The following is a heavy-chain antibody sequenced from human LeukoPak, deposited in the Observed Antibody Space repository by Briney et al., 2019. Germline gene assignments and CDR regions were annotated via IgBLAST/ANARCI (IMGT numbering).Heavy chain of an antibody. J-gene: IGHJ4*02. CDR1: GGSITSYY. CDR3: ARASTTFDD. V-gene: IGHV4-59*01. CDR2: VSDGGRT. D-gene: IGHD1-14*01. Sequence: PSETLSLTCSVSGGSITSYYWSWIRQPPGKGLEWIGHVSDGGRTNYSPSLRSRVSISVDTSKNQFSLKLNSVTAADTAVYFCARASTTFDDWGQGTLSPSPQ.